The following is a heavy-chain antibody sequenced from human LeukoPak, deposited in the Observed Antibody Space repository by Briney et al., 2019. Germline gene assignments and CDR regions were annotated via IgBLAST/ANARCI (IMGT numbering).Heavy chain of an antibody. D-gene: IGHD4/OR15-4a*01. V-gene: IGHV3-30*02. CDR3: ANMLSTSRLS. J-gene: IGHJ4*02. Sequence: PGGSLRLSCAASGFTFSSFGMHWVRQAPGKGLEWVAFIRYDGTDKYYADSVKGRFTISRDNSKNTLYLQMNSLRAEDTAVYYCANMLSTSRLSWGQGTLVTVSS. CDR2: IRYDGTDK. CDR1: GFTFSSFG.